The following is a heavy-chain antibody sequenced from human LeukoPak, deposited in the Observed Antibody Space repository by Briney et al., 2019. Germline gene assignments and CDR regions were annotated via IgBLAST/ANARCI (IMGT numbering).Heavy chain of an antibody. D-gene: IGHD4-17*01. CDR1: GGSISSSSYY. J-gene: IGHJ4*02. Sequence: SETLSLTCTVSGGSISSSSYYWGWIRQPPGKGLEWIGSIYYSGSTYYNPSLKSRVTISVDTSKNQFSLKLSSVTAADTAVYYCARMTTVTTSFDYWGQGTLVTVSS. V-gene: IGHV4-39*01. CDR2: IYYSGST. CDR3: ARMTTVTTSFDY.